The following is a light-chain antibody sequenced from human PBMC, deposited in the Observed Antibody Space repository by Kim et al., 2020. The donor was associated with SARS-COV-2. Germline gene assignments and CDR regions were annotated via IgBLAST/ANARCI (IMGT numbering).Light chain of an antibody. J-gene: IGKJ2*01. CDR3: HQYNNWPPLYT. CDR2: DAS. Sequence: PGDRVTLSCRASQSVSNNYLAWYQQKPGQAPRLLVYDASTRATGIPARFSGSGSGTEFTLTISSLQSEDSAIYYCHQYNNWPPLYTFGQGTKLEI. V-gene: IGKV3-15*01. CDR1: QSVSNN.